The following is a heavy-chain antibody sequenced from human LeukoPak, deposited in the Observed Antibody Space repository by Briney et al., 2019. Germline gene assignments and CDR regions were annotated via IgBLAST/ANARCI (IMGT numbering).Heavy chain of an antibody. CDR1: GYTFTSYG. CDR3: ARDYESGYYDSSGYYDDY. J-gene: IGHJ4*02. Sequence: ASVKVSCKASGYTFTSYGISWVRQAPGQGLEWMGWISAYNGNTNYAQKLQGGVTMTTDTSTSTAYMELRSLRSDDTAVYYCARDYESGYYDSSGYYDDYWGQGTLVTVSS. CDR2: ISAYNGNT. V-gene: IGHV1-18*01. D-gene: IGHD3-22*01.